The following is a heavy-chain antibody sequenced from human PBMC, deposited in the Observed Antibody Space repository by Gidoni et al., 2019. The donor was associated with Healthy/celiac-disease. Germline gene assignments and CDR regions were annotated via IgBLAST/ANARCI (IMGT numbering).Heavy chain of an antibody. CDR2: IYSGGST. V-gene: IGHV3-53*01. D-gene: IGHD6-13*01. Sequence: EVQLVESGGGLIQPGGSLRLHCAASGFTVSSNYMSWVRQAPGKGLEWVAVIYSGGSTKYADSVKGRFTSSRDNSKNTLYLQMNSLRAEDTAVYYCARDSRGSSSWFSGAFDIWGQGTMVTVSS. J-gene: IGHJ3*02. CDR1: GFTVSSNY. CDR3: ARDSRGSSSWFSGAFDI.